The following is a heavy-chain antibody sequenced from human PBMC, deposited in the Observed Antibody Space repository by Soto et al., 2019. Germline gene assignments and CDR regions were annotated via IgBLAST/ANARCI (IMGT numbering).Heavy chain of an antibody. CDR2: IYYSGAT. D-gene: IGHD3-16*01. CDR3: ARAMGDWGTYYYYYGFDV. Sequence: SETLSPTVSVSGASMRGSTSNFYWSWMRQSPGKGLEWIVSIYYSGATNYNPSLESRLTISVDTSKNQFSLNLSSVTSADTAVYYCARAMGDWGTYYYYYGFDVWGQGTTVTVSS. V-gene: IGHV4-61*01. CDR1: GASMRGSTSNFY. J-gene: IGHJ6*02.